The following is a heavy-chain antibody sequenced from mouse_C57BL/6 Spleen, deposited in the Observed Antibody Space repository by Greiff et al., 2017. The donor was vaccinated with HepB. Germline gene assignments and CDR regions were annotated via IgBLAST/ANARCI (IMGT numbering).Heavy chain of an antibody. Sequence: VQLKQSGPELVKPGASVKISCKASGYSFTGYYMNWVKQSPEKSLEWIGEINPCTGGTTYNQKFKAKATLTVDKSSSTAYMQLKSLTSEDSAVYCCAASTTVVFDYWGQGTTLTVSS. V-gene: IGHV1-42*01. D-gene: IGHD1-1*01. CDR1: GYSFTGYY. J-gene: IGHJ2*01. CDR2: INPCTGGT. CDR3: AASTTVVFDY.